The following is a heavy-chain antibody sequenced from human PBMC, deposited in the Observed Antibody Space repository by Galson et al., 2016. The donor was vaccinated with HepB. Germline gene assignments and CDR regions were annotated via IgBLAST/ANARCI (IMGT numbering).Heavy chain of an antibody. D-gene: IGHD3-22*01. V-gene: IGHV3-23*01. J-gene: IGHJ4*02. Sequence: SLRLSCAASGFPFNNFAMNWVRQAPGKGLEWVSFISGDTGTTRYADSVKGRSTISRDNSRNTVYLQMDSLRDGDTAIYYWSKDLGMIGGPLDCWGQGTLVTVSS. CDR3: SKDLGMIGGPLDC. CDR1: GFPFNNFA. CDR2: ISGDTGTT.